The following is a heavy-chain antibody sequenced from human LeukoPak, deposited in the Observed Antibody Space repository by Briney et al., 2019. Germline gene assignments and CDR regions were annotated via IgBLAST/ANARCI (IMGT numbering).Heavy chain of an antibody. D-gene: IGHD5-18*01. Sequence: PSETLSLTCTVSGYSISSGYYWGWIRQPPGKGLEWIGSIYHSGSTYYNPSLKSRVTISVDTSKNQFSLKLCSVTAADTAVYYCARVAAMVREDAFDIWGQGTMVTVSS. CDR3: ARVAAMVREDAFDI. V-gene: IGHV4-38-2*02. J-gene: IGHJ3*02. CDR1: GYSISSGYY. CDR2: IYHSGST.